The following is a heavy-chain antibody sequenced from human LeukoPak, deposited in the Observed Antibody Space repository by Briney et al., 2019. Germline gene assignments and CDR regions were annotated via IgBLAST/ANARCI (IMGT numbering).Heavy chain of an antibody. J-gene: IGHJ5*02. CDR2: INHSGST. Sequence: PSETLSLTCAVYGGSSSGYYWSWIRQPPGKGLEWIGEINHSGSTNYNPSLKSRVTISVDTSKNQFSLKLSSVTAADTAVYYCARAPYSSSWYVSVHWFDPWGQGTLVTVSS. D-gene: IGHD6-13*01. CDR1: GGSSSGYY. CDR3: ARAPYSSSWYVSVHWFDP. V-gene: IGHV4-34*01.